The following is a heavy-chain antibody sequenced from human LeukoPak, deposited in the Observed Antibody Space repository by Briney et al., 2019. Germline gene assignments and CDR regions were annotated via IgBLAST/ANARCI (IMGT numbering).Heavy chain of an antibody. J-gene: IGHJ4*02. CDR3: ARGGRRATTTYFDY. CDR2: ISYDGNNS. D-gene: IGHD1-26*01. V-gene: IGHV3-30-3*01. Sequence: GGSLRLSCAASGFTFSTYAMHWVRQAPGKGLEWVALISYDGNNSYYTDSVKGRFTISGDTSKNTLYLQMNSLRAEDTAVYYCARGGRRATTTYFDYWGQGTLVTVSS. CDR1: GFTFSTYA.